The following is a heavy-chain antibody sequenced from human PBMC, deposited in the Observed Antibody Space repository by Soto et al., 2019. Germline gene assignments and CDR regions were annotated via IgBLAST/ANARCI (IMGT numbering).Heavy chain of an antibody. CDR3: ARAFSPGYCSGGSCYGRFQH. D-gene: IGHD2-15*01. CDR2: INPSGGST. Sequence: ASVNVSCKASGYTFTSYYMHWVRQAPGQGLEWMGIINPSGGSTSYAQKFQGRVTMTRDTSTSTVYMELSSLRSEDTAVYYCARAFSPGYCSGGSCYGRFQHWGQGTLVTVSS. J-gene: IGHJ1*01. V-gene: IGHV1-46*01. CDR1: GYTFTSYY.